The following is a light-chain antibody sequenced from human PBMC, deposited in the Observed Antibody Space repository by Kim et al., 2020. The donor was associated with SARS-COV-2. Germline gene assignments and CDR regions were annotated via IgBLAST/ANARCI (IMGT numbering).Light chain of an antibody. Sequence: GQSVTISCTGTSSDVGGYNYVSWYQQHPGKAPKLMIYEVSKRPSGVPDRFSGSKSGNTASLTVSGLQAEDEADYYCSTYAGSSNVVFGGGTKVTVL. CDR1: SSDVGGYNY. V-gene: IGLV2-8*01. CDR3: STYAGSSNVV. CDR2: EVS. J-gene: IGLJ2*01.